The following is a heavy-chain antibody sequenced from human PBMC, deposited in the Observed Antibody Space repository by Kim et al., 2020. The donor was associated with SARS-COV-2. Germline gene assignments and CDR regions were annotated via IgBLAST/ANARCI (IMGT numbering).Heavy chain of an antibody. D-gene: IGHD5-12*01. J-gene: IGHJ5*01. CDR3: VRELVASGTAWFDS. CDR2: IASTSSFI. V-gene: IGHV3-21*01. CDR1: GVNISPYG. Sequence: GGSLRLSCAASGVNISPYGMNWVRQAPGKGLEWVANIASTSSFIYYADAVKGRFTVSRDNAKKSLYLQMDTLRGEDTAIYYCVRELVASGTAWFDSWGQGTLVTVSS.